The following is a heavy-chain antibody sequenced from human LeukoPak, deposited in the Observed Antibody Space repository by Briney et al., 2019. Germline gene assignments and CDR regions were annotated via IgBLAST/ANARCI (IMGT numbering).Heavy chain of an antibody. J-gene: IGHJ4*02. CDR3: AKGSVIFPYSFDY. Sequence: HAGGSLRLSCAASGFTFSSYAMSWVRQAPGEGLEWVSAISGSGGSTYYADSVKGRFTISRDNSKNTLYLQMNSLRAEDTAVYYCAKGSVIFPYSFDYWGQGTLVTVSS. CDR1: GFTFSSYA. CDR2: ISGSGGST. D-gene: IGHD3-16*02. V-gene: IGHV3-23*01.